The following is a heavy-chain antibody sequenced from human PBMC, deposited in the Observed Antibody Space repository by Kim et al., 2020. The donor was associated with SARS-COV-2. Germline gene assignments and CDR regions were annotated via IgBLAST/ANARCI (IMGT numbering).Heavy chain of an antibody. V-gene: IGHV3-11*01. D-gene: IGHD3-3*01. CDR2: ISSSGSTI. Sequence: GGSLRLSCAASGFTFSDYYMSWIRQAPGKGLEWVSYISSSGSTIYYADSVKGRFTISRDNAKNSLYLQMNSLRAEDTAVNYCARVRRITIFGVVIFDAFDIWGQGTMVTVSS. CDR1: GFTFSDYY. J-gene: IGHJ3*02. CDR3: ARVRRITIFGVVIFDAFDI.